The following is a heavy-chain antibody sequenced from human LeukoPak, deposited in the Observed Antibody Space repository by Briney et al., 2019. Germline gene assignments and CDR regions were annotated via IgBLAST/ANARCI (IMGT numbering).Heavy chain of an antibody. Sequence: ASVKVSCKASGYTFTSYAMHWVRQAPGQRLEWMGWINAGNGNTKYSQKFQGRVTITRDTSASIAYMKLSSLRSEDTAVYYCARDRGVTMVRGVIDSFDYWGQGTLVTVSS. CDR3: ARDRGVTMVRGVIDSFDY. V-gene: IGHV1-3*01. CDR1: GYTFTSYA. CDR2: INAGNGNT. D-gene: IGHD3-10*01. J-gene: IGHJ4*02.